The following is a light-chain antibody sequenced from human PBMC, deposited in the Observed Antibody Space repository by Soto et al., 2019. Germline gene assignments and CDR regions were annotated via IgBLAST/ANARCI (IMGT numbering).Light chain of an antibody. CDR2: DAS. J-gene: IGKJ5*01. CDR1: QDIGNY. CDR3: QHYYNVPIT. Sequence: DIQMTQSPSSLSASVGDRVTITCQSSQDIGNYLNWYQQRPGKAPKLLILDASSLDTGVPSRFSGSGSGTDFTFTISSLQSNDIATYYCQHYYNVPITFGRGTRLYIK. V-gene: IGKV1-33*01.